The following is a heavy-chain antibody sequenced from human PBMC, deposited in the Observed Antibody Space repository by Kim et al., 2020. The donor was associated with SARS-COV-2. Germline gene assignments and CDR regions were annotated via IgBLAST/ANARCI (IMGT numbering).Heavy chain of an antibody. J-gene: IGHJ5*02. CDR3: ARGGYCSSTSCYYNWFDP. CDR2: ISAYNGNT. D-gene: IGHD2-2*01. CDR1: GYTFTSYD. Sequence: ASVKVSCKASGYTFTSYDISWVRQAPGQGLEWMGWISAYNGNTNYAQKLQGRVTMTTDTSTSTAYMELRSLRSDDTAVYYCARGGYCSSTSCYYNWFDPWGQGTLVTVSS. V-gene: IGHV1-18*01.